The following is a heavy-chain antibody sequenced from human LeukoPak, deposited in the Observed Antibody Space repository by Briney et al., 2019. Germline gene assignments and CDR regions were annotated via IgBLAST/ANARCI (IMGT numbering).Heavy chain of an antibody. CDR1: GFTFSSYG. Sequence: GGSLRLSCVASGFTFSSYGMHWVRQAPGKGLEWVAFIPYDGRNQYFADSVKGRFTISRDISKNTLRLQMNSLRTEDTAVYYCAKDGTIFGVTYLDYWGQGTLVTVSS. D-gene: IGHD3-3*01. V-gene: IGHV3-30*02. CDR3: AKDGTIFGVTYLDY. CDR2: IPYDGRNQ. J-gene: IGHJ4*02.